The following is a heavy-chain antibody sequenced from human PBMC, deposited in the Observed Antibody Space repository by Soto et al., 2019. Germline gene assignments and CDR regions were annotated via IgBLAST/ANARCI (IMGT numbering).Heavy chain of an antibody. D-gene: IGHD3-10*01. V-gene: IGHV3-30*18. Sequence: PLRPLRDRWRASEVTSRDFGGRWIRQTQGKGLEWVAVISYDGSNKYYADSVKGRFTISRDTSKNTLYLQMNSLRAEDTAVYYFAKECVYGCSVWFLDFWGQGSLVPVFS. CDR3: AKECVYGCSVWFLDF. CDR1: EVTSRDFG. CDR2: ISYDGSNK. J-gene: IGHJ4*02.